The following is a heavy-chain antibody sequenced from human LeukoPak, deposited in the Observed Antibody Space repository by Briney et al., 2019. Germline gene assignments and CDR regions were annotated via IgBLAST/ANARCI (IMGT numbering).Heavy chain of an antibody. Sequence: SETLPLTCAVYGVSFSGYYWSWIRQPPPKGLHWIGEINHTGSTNYKPSLKSRSTISVDTYKKQFSLKLSSVCASGTAVYYCVSEWRGSSTSGVLWGQGTLVSVS. CDR3: VSEWRGSSTSGVL. CDR2: INHTGST. J-gene: IGHJ4*02. CDR1: GVSFSGYY. D-gene: IGHD2-2*01. V-gene: IGHV4-34*01.